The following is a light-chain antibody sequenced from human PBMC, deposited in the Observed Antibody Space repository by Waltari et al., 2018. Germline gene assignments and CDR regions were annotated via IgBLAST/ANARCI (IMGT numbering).Light chain of an antibody. CDR3: QNHERLPAV. CDR1: QSSGRY. J-gene: IGKJ1*01. Sequence: EIVLTQSPGRLSLSTGERATLPCRASQSSGRYLVWYQQKPGQAPRLRIYGASSRAAGIPDRFSGSGSGTDFSLTISRLEPEDFAVYYCQNHERLPAVFGQGTKVEIK. V-gene: IGKV3-20*01. CDR2: GAS.